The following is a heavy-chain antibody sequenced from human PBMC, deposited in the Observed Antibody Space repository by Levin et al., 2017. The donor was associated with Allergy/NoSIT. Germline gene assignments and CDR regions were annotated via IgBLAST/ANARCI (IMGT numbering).Heavy chain of an antibody. D-gene: IGHD6-6*01. J-gene: IGHJ6*02. V-gene: IGHV2-70*11. CDR1: GFSLSTRGMC. Sequence: SGPTLVKPTQTFTLTCTFSGFSLSTRGMCVSWIRQPPGKALEWLARIDWDDDKYYSTSLKTRPTISKDTSKNQVVLTMTDMDPVDTGTYYCARMEYSRSSEGNYYYGMDVWGQGTTVTVSS. CDR3: ARMEYSRSSEGNYYYGMDV. CDR2: IDWDDDK.